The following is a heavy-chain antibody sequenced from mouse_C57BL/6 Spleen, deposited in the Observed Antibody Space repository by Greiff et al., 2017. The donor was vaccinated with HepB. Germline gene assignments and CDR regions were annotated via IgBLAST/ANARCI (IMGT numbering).Heavy chain of an antibody. D-gene: IGHD2-4*01. Sequence: QVQLKESGAELARPGASVKLSCKASGYTFTSYGISWVKQRTGQGLEWIGEIYPRSGNTYYNEKFKGKATLTADKSSSTAYLARRSLTSEDSAVYCCARYDFWYIDVWGTGTTVTVSS. J-gene: IGHJ1*03. CDR3: ARYDFWYIDV. CDR2: IYPRSGNT. V-gene: IGHV1-81*01. CDR1: GYTFTSYG.